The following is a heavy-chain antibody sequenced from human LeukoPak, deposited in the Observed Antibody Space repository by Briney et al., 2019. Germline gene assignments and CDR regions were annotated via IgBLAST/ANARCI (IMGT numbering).Heavy chain of an antibody. V-gene: IGHV3-64*01. CDR3: ARDSSYYPSGWFDP. CDR1: GFTFSSYA. CDR2: ISSNGGST. J-gene: IGHJ5*02. D-gene: IGHD3-10*01. Sequence: PGGSLRLSCAASGFTFSSYAMHWVRQAPGKGLEYVSAISSNGGSTYYANSVKGRFTISRDNSKNTLYLQMGSLRAEDMAVYYCARDSSYYPSGWFDPWGQGTLVTVSS.